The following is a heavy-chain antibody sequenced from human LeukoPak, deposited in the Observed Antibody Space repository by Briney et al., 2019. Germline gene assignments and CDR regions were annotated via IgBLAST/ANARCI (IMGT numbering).Heavy chain of an antibody. CDR2: INPSGGST. V-gene: IGHV1-46*01. Sequence: ASVKVSCKASGYTFTSYYMHWVRQAPGQGLEWMGIINPSGGSTSYAQKLQGRVTMTRDTSTSTVYMELSSLRSEDTAVYYCARGSLVVAAIFYFDYWGQGTLVTVSS. D-gene: IGHD2-15*01. CDR3: ARGSLVVAAIFYFDY. J-gene: IGHJ4*02. CDR1: GYTFTSYY.